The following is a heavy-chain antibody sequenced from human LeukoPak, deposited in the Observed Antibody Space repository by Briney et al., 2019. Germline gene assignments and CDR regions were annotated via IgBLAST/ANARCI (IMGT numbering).Heavy chain of an antibody. CDR2: IKSKTDGGTT. V-gene: IGHV3-15*01. Sequence: PGGSLRLSCAASGFTFSSYEMSWVRQAPGKGLEWVGRIKSKTDGGTTDYAAPVKGRFTISRDDSKNTLYLQMNSLKTEDTAVYYCTTGITMVRGVITDYWGQGTLVTVSS. CDR3: TTGITMVRGVITDY. CDR1: GFTFSSYE. D-gene: IGHD3-10*01. J-gene: IGHJ4*02.